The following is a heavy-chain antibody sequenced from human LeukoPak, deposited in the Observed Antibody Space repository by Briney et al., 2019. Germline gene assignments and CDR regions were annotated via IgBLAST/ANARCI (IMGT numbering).Heavy chain of an antibody. D-gene: IGHD5-18*01. CDR1: GGTFSSYA. Sequence: GSSVKVSCKASGGTFSSYAISWVRQAPGQGLEWMGGIIPIFGTANYAQKFQGRVTITADESTSTAYMELSSLRSEDTAVYYCARALGTVMVTAAFDIWGQGTMVTVSS. V-gene: IGHV1-69*01. CDR3: ARALGTVMVTAAFDI. CDR2: IIPIFGTA. J-gene: IGHJ3*02.